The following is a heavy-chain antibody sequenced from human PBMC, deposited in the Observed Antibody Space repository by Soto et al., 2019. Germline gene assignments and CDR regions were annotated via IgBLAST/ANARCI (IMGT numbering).Heavy chain of an antibody. D-gene: IGHD6-19*01. CDR1: GGSIGDGYY. V-gene: IGHV4-31*03. J-gene: IGHJ3*02. CDR2: RYYSETISYSGTT. CDR3: ARQTVAVANSGAFDI. Sequence: PSETLSLTCPVSGGSIGDGYYWSWIRQFPGKGLEWTGYRYYSETISYSGTTRFKPTLKSRVSISVDTSKNQFSLKLTSVTAADTAVYYCARQTVAVANSGAFDIWGQGTMVTVSS.